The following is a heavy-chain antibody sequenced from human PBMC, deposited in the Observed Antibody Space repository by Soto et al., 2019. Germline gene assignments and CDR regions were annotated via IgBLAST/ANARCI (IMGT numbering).Heavy chain of an antibody. CDR3: ARDRESEILMVRGVLFDY. D-gene: IGHD3-10*01. CDR1: GYTFTGYY. Sequence: GASVKVSCKASGYTFTGYYMHWVRQAPGQGLEWMGWIHPNSGGTNYAQKFQGRVTMTRDTSISTAYMELSRLRYDDTAVYYCARDRESEILMVRGVLFDYWGQGTLVTVSS. CDR2: IHPNSGGT. V-gene: IGHV1-2*02. J-gene: IGHJ4*02.